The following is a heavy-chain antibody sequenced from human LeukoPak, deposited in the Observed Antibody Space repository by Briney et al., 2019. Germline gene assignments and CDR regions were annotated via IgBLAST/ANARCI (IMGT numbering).Heavy chain of an antibody. V-gene: IGHV3-7*01. Sequence: GGSLRLSCGASGFTFDDYWMSWVRQAPGKGLEWVANIKQDGSQKYYVDSVKGRFTISRDNAKSSVYLQMNSLSAEDTAVYYCARDKIDGDSFFVYWGQGTLVTVSS. CDR2: IKQDGSQK. CDR3: ARDKIDGDSFFVY. J-gene: IGHJ4*02. CDR1: GFTFDDYW. D-gene: IGHD4-17*01.